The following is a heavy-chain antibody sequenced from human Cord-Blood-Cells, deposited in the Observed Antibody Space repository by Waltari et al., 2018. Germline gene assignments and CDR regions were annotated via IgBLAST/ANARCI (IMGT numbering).Heavy chain of an antibody. CDR2: IYYSGST. Sequence: QLQLQESGPGLVKPSETLSLPCTVSGGSISSSSYYWGWIRQPPGKGLEWIGSIYYSGSTYYNPSLKSRVTISVDTSKNQFSLKLSSVTAADTAVYYCARQPYDFWSGYYLDYWGQGTLVTVSS. D-gene: IGHD3-3*01. J-gene: IGHJ4*02. V-gene: IGHV4-39*01. CDR1: GGSISSSSYY. CDR3: ARQPYDFWSGYYLDY.